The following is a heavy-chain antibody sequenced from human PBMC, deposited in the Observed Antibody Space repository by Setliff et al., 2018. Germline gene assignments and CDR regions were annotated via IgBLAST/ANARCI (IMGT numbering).Heavy chain of an antibody. Sequence: LRLSCTVSGFNFNKYWMYWVRQAPGKGLEWVSRINGDATIAHYADSVKGRFTISRDNARNALYLQMVSLRGEDTGVYFCAALDWGENFYNVDVWGKGTTVTVSS. CDR1: GFNFNKYW. CDR2: INGDATIA. D-gene: IGHD7-27*01. CDR3: AALDWGENFYNVDV. V-gene: IGHV3-74*01. J-gene: IGHJ6*03.